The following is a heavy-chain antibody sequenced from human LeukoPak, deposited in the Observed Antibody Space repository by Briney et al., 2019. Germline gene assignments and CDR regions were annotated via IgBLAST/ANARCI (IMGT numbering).Heavy chain of an antibody. CDR3: ARDLYITGDRKLAFDI. V-gene: IGHV1-2*02. Sequence: GASVKVSCKASGYTFTGYYMHWVRQAPGQGLEWMGWINPNSGGTNYAQKFQGRVTMTRDTSISTAYMELSRLRSDDTAVYYCARDLYITGDRKLAFDIWGQGTMVTVSS. J-gene: IGHJ3*02. CDR2: INPNSGGT. D-gene: IGHD7-27*01. CDR1: GYTFTGYY.